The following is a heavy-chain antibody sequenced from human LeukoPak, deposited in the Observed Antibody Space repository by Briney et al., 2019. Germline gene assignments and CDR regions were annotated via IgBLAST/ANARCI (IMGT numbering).Heavy chain of an antibody. CDR3: AKDLRHPYYYGSGSLSNPAY. J-gene: IGHJ4*02. V-gene: IGHV3-30*02. Sequence: GGSLRLSCAASGFTFSSYGVHWVRQAPGKGLEWVASIRYDGSNKYYADSVKGRFTISRDNSKNTLYLQMNSLRAEDTAVYYCAKDLRHPYYYGSGSLSNPAYWGQGTLVTVSS. D-gene: IGHD3-10*01. CDR1: GFTFSSYG. CDR2: IRYDGSNK.